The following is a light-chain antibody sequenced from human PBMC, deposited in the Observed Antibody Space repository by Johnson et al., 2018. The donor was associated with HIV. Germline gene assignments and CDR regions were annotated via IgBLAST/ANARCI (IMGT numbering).Light chain of an antibody. CDR2: ENN. Sequence: QSVLTQTPSVSAAPGQKVTISCSGSSSNIGNNYVSWYQQLPGTAPKLLIYENNKRPPGIPDRFSASKSGTSATVGITGLQTGDEADYYCGTWDSSLSAYVFGTGTKVTVL. CDR3: GTWDSSLSAYV. V-gene: IGLV1-51*02. J-gene: IGLJ1*01. CDR1: SSNIGNNY.